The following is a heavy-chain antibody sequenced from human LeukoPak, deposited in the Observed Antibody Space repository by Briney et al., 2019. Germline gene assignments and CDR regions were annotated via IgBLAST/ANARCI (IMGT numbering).Heavy chain of an antibody. D-gene: IGHD3-22*01. CDR1: GGTFSSYA. CDR2: IIPIFGTA. CDR3: ARVYYYDSSGYPH. J-gene: IGHJ4*02. V-gene: IGHV1-69*05. Sequence: PRASVKVSCKASGGTFSSYAISWVRQAPGQGLEWMGRIIPIFGTANYAQKFQGRVTITTDESTSTAYMELSSLRPEDTAVYYCARVYYYDSSGYPHWGQGTLVTVSS.